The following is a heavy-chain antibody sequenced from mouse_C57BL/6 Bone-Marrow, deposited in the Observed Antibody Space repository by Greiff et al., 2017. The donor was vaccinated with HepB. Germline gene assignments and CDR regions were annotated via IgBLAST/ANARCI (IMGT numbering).Heavy chain of an antibody. CDR1: GFTFSSYA. CDR3: TRDPGDYAMDY. V-gene: IGHV5-9-1*02. CDR2: ISSGGDYI. Sequence: EVQRVESGEGLVKPGGSLKLSCAASGFTFSSYAMSWVRQTPEKRLEWVAYISSGGDYIYYADTVKGRFTISRDNARNTLYLQMSSLKSEDTAMYYCTRDPGDYAMDYWGQGTSVTVSS. J-gene: IGHJ4*01.